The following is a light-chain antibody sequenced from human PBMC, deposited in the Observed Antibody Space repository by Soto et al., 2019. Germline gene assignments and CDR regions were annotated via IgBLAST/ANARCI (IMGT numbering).Light chain of an antibody. V-gene: IGKV1-5*01. CDR3: QKNNSYPWT. CDR1: QSISSW. J-gene: IGKJ1*01. Sequence: DIQMTQSPSTLSASVGDRVTITCRASQSISSWLAWYQQKPGRAPKLLIYDASSLESGVPSRFSGSGSGTEFTLTISSLQPDDFATYYCQKNNSYPWTFGQGTKVEIK. CDR2: DAS.